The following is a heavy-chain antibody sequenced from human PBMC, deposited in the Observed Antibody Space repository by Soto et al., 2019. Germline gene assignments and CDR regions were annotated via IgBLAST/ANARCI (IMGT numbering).Heavy chain of an antibody. CDR3: ARARDCSGGSCYYYYYYGMDV. J-gene: IGHJ6*02. CDR2: IIPIFGTA. Sequence: SVKVSCKASGGTFSSYAISWVRQAPGQGLEWMGGIIPIFGTANYAQKFQGRVTITADESTSTAYMELSSLRSEDTAVYYCARARDCSGGSCYYYYYYGMDVWGQGTTITVSS. D-gene: IGHD2-15*01. CDR1: GGTFSSYA. V-gene: IGHV1-69*13.